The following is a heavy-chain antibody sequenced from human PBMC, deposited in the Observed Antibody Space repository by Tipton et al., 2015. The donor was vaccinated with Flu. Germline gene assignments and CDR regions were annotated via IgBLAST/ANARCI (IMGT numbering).Heavy chain of an antibody. D-gene: IGHD1-1*01. Sequence: RSLRLSCAASGFMFSSYWMSWVRQAPGKGLEWVGLIRGKAFGGTTEYAASVKGRFTISRDDSKSIDYLQMDSLKTEDTAVYYCARLDLREGYYFDYWGRGTPVTVSA. V-gene: IGHV3-49*04. CDR2: IRGKAFGGTT. CDR3: ARLDLREGYYFDY. CDR1: GFMFSSYW. J-gene: IGHJ4*02.